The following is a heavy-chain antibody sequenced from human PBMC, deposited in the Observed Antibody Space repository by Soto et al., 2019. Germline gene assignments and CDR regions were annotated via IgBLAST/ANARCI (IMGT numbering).Heavy chain of an antibody. Sequence: QAHLVQSGPEAKKPGASVKVSCKGSGYIFTSYGIAWVRQAPGQGLEWLGWIRAHHGTTECAQKFQRRVTVTRDTSTSTAYLELRSLRSDDTALYYCARGRYGDYWGQGALVTVSS. J-gene: IGHJ4*02. CDR1: GYIFTSYG. D-gene: IGHD4-17*01. V-gene: IGHV1-18*01. CDR3: ARGRYGDY. CDR2: IRAHHGTT.